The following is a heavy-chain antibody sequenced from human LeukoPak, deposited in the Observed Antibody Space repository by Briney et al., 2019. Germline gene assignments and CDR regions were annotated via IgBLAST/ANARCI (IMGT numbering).Heavy chain of an antibody. CDR1: GGSFSGYY. J-gene: IGHJ4*02. D-gene: IGHD1-26*01. CDR2: INHSGST. V-gene: IGHV4-34*01. Sequence: PSETLSLTSAVYGGSFSGYYWSWIRQPPGKGLEWIGEINHSGSTNYNPSLKSRVTISVDTSKNQFSLKLSSVTAADTAVYYCARGRGGATIYWGQGTLVTVSS. CDR3: ARGRGGATIY.